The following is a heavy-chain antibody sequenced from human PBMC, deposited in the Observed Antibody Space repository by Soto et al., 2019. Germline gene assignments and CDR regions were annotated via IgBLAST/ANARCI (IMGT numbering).Heavy chain of an antibody. CDR2: IDPSASYT. CDR1: GYSFTSYW. V-gene: IGHV5-10-1*03. J-gene: IGHJ6*02. CDR3: ARARTTVTTAGSDGMDV. Sequence: EVQLVQSGAEVKKPGESLRISCKGSGYSFTSYWISWVRQMPGKGLEWMGRIDPSASYTNYSPSFQGHVTISADKSISTAYLQWSSLKASDTAMYYCARARTTVTTAGSDGMDVWGQGTTVTVSS. D-gene: IGHD4-17*01.